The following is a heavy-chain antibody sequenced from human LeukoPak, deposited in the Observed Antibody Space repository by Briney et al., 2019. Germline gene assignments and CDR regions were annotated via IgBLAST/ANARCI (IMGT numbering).Heavy chain of an antibody. D-gene: IGHD3-10*01. J-gene: IGHJ4*02. CDR2: IWYDGSNK. CDR1: GFTFSSYG. Sequence: PGGSLRLSCAASGFTFSSYGMHWVRQAPGKGLEWVAVIWYDGSNKYYVDSVKGRFTISRDNSKNTLYLQMNSLRAEDTAVYYCARDRAAYYFDYGGQGTLVTVSS. V-gene: IGHV3-33*01. CDR3: ARDRAAYYFDY.